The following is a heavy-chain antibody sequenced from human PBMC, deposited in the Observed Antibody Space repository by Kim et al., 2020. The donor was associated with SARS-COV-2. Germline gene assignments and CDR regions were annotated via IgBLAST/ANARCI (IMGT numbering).Heavy chain of an antibody. CDR3: TTEWEPQLGSAFDI. CDR1: GFTFSNAW. CDR2: IKSKTDGGTT. V-gene: IGHV3-15*01. J-gene: IGHJ3*02. D-gene: IGHD1-26*01. Sequence: GGSLRLSCAASGFTFSNAWMSWVRQAPGKGLEWVGRIKSKTDGGTTDYAAPVKGRFTISRDDSKNTLYLQMNSLKTEDTAVYYCTTEWEPQLGSAFDIWGQGTMVTVSS.